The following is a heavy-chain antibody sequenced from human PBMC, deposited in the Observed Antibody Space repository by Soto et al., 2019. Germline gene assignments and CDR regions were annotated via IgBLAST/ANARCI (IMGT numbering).Heavy chain of an antibody. CDR3: ARDLAEFDEENCSGGSCLIDY. CDR1: GFTFSSYG. D-gene: IGHD2-15*01. Sequence: QVQLVESGGGVVQPGRSLRLSCAASGFTFSSYGMHWVRQAPGKGLGWVAVIWYDGSNKYYADSVKGRFTISRANSKNTLYLQMNSLGAEETAVYYCARDLAEFDEENCSGGSCLIDYWGQGTLVTVSS. V-gene: IGHV3-33*01. J-gene: IGHJ4*02. CDR2: IWYDGSNK.